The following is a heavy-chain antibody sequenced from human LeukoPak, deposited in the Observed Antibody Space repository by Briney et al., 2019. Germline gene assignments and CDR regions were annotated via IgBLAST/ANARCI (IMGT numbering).Heavy chain of an antibody. CDR3: ARDSGTYYDMDV. Sequence: GGSLRLSCAASGFTFSSYEMNWVRQAPGKGLEWVSYIGSSGSTIYYADSLKGRFTISRDNAKNSLYLQVNSLRAEDTAVYYCARDSGTYYDMDVWGQGTTVTVSS. D-gene: IGHD3-10*01. CDR2: IGSSGSTI. V-gene: IGHV3-48*03. J-gene: IGHJ6*02. CDR1: GFTFSSYE.